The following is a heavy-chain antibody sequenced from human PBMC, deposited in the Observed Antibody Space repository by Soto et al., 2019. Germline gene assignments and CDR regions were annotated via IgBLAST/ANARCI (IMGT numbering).Heavy chain of an antibody. CDR3: ARGEHYYGSGSPAD. D-gene: IGHD3-10*01. V-gene: IGHV1-3*01. CDR1: GYTFTSYA. Sequence: QVQLVQSGAEVKKPGASVKVSCKASGYTFTSYAMHWVRQAPGQWLEWMGWINAGNGNTKYSQKFQGRVTITRDTSASTAYMELSSLRSEDTAVYYCARGEHYYGSGSPADWGQGTLVTVSS. J-gene: IGHJ4*02. CDR2: INAGNGNT.